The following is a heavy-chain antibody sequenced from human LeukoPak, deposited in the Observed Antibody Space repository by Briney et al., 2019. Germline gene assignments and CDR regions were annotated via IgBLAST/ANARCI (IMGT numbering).Heavy chain of an antibody. J-gene: IGHJ6*02. CDR2: ISSSSSYI. CDR1: GFTFSSYS. Sequence: GGSLRLSCAASGFTFSSYSMNWVRQAPGKGLEWVSSISSSSSYIYYADSVKGRFTISRDNAKNSLYLQMNSLRAEDTAVYYCANSRPFGELEVDVWGQGTTVTVSS. CDR3: ANSRPFGELEVDV. D-gene: IGHD3-10*01. V-gene: IGHV3-21*04.